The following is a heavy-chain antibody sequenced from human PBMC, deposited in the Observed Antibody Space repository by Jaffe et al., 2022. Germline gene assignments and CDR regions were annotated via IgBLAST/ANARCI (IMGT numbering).Heavy chain of an antibody. V-gene: IGHV3-23*01. CDR2: ISGSGGST. CDR1: GFTFSSYA. CDR3: AKDPADRVVVAAQGDY. Sequence: EVQLLESGGGLVQPGGSLRLSCAASGFTFSSYAMSWVRQAPGKGLEWVSAISGSGGSTYYADSVKGRFTISRDNSKNTLYLQMNSLRAEDTAVYYCAKDPADRVVVAAQGDYWGQGTLVTVSS. D-gene: IGHD2-15*01. J-gene: IGHJ4*02.